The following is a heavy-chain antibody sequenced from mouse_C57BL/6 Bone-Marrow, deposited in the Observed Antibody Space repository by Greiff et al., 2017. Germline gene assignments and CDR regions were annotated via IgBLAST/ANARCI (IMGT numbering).Heavy chain of an antibody. Sequence: QVQLQQPGAELVKPGASVKMSCKASGYTFTSYWITWVKQRPGQGLEWIGDIYPGSGSTNYNEKFKSKATLTVDTSSSTAYMQLSSLTYEDSAVYYCARRGYDYDDAMDYWGQGTSVTVSS. J-gene: IGHJ4*01. CDR3: ARRGYDYDDAMDY. D-gene: IGHD2-4*01. CDR2: IYPGSGST. V-gene: IGHV1-55*01. CDR1: GYTFTSYW.